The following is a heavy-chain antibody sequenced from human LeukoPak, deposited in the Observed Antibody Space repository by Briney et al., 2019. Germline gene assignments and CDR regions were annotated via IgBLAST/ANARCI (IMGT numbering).Heavy chain of an antibody. D-gene: IGHD6-13*01. CDR1: GGSISSYY. V-gene: IGHV4-59*08. Sequence: SETLSLTCTVSGGSISSYYWSWIRQPPGKGLEWIGYIYYSGSTNYNPSLKSRVTISVDTSKNQFSLKLSSVTVADTAVYYCARHISPAAGMMVSWFDPWGQGTLVTVSS. CDR3: ARHISPAAGMMVSWFDP. J-gene: IGHJ5*02. CDR2: IYYSGST.